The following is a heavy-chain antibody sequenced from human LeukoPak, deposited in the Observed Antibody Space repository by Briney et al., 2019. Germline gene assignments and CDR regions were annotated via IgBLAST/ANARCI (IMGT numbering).Heavy chain of an antibody. J-gene: IGHJ4*02. D-gene: IGHD6-19*01. CDR1: GYSISSGYY. Sequence: SETLSLTCAVSGYSISSGYYWGWIRQPPGKGLEWIGSIYHSGSTYYNPSLKSRVTISVGTSKNQFSLKLSSVTAADTAVYYCARVHQEGQWLVLDYWGQGTLVTVSS. CDR2: IYHSGST. V-gene: IGHV4-38-2*01. CDR3: ARVHQEGQWLVLDY.